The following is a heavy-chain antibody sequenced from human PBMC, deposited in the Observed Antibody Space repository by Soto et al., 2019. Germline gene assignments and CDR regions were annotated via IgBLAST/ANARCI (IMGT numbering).Heavy chain of an antibody. J-gene: IGHJ4*02. CDR1: GFTLSSYG. Sequence: QVQLVESGGGVVQPGRSLRLSCAVSGFTLSSYGIHWVRQAPGKGLEWVAFMSYDGNKKYYADSVKGRFTISRDNSKNKLYLQMDSLRADVTAMYYCAKGLSVIQEWIIDGHWGQGTQVTVSS. CDR3: AKGLSVIQEWIIDGH. CDR2: MSYDGNKK. D-gene: IGHD5-18*01. V-gene: IGHV3-30*18.